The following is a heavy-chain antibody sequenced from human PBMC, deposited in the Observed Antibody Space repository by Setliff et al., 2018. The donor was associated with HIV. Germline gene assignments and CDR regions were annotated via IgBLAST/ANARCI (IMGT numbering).Heavy chain of an antibody. Sequence: ASVKVSCKASGYTFTSYGMNWVRQAPGQGLEWMGWINAGNGNTKYSQKFQGRVTISRDTSASTAYMELSSLRSEDTAVYYCASRDYYDSSGYYSPIEYFQHWGQGTLVTVSS. D-gene: IGHD3-22*01. CDR1: GYTFTSYG. CDR2: INAGNGNT. J-gene: IGHJ1*01. V-gene: IGHV1-3*01. CDR3: ASRDYYDSSGYYSPIEYFQH.